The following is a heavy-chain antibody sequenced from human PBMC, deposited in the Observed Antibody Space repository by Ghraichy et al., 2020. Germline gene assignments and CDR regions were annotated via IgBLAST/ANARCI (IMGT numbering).Heavy chain of an antibody. V-gene: IGHV3-9*02. J-gene: IGHJ4*02. CDR2: ISWNSGSI. CDR1: GFTSANYA. Sequence: CAASGFTSANYAMHWVRQAPGKGLEWVSGISWNSGSIEYADSVKGRFTISRDNAKNSLYLQMNSLRVEDTALYYCARGPGMAVGKGYFDYWGQGTLVTVSS. CDR3: ARGPGMAVGKGYFDY. D-gene: IGHD6-19*01.